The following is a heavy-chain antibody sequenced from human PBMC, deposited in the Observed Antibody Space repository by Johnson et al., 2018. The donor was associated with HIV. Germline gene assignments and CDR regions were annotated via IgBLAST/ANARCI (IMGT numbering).Heavy chain of an antibody. V-gene: IGHV3-73*01. CDR2: IRSKANSYAT. CDR1: GFTFSGSA. Sequence: VQLMESGGGVVQPGGSLKLSCAASGFTFSGSAMHWVRQASGKGLEWVGRIRSKANSYATAYAASVKGRFTITRDDSKNTAYRQMNSLRAGGTAVYYCARGGGWYLAFDIWGQGTMVTVSS. CDR3: ARGGGWYLAFDI. J-gene: IGHJ3*02. D-gene: IGHD6-19*01.